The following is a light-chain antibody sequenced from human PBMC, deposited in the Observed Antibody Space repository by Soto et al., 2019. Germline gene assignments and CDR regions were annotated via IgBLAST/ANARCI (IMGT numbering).Light chain of an antibody. CDR1: QAIRTA. Sequence: IQMTQSPSALSASVGDRVTITCRASQAIRTALGWYQQKPGKVPKLLIYAASTLQSGVPSRFSGSGSGTDFTLTISSLQPEDFATYYCLLDFRYFWAFGQGTKVDIK. CDR3: LLDFRYFWA. CDR2: AAS. J-gene: IGKJ1*01. V-gene: IGKV1-6*01.